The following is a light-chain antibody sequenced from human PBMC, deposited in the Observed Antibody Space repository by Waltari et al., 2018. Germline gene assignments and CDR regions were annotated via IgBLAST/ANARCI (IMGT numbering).Light chain of an antibody. CDR1: QSIGGW. CDR2: EAS. Sequence: CRASQSIGGWLAWYQQKPGKAPELLIYEASSLQSGVPSRFSGSGSGTEFILTIGSLQPDDFATYYCQQYHSYPRTFGQVTKVEI. CDR3: QQYHSYPRT. J-gene: IGKJ1*01. V-gene: IGKV1-5*03.